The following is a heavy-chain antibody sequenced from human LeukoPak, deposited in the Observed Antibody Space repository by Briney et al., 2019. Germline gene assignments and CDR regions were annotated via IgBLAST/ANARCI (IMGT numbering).Heavy chain of an antibody. CDR2: INPNSGGT. CDR3: AGPKKGGVFGVIMGGGVDV. CDR1: GYTFTGYY. Sequence: ASVKVSCKASGYTFTGYYIHWVRQAPGQGLEWMGWINPNSGGTNYALKFQGRVSMTRDTSISSAYMELSRLRSDDTAVYYCAGPKKGGVFGVIMGGGVDVWGQGTTVTVSS. J-gene: IGHJ6*02. V-gene: IGHV1-2*02. D-gene: IGHD3-3*01.